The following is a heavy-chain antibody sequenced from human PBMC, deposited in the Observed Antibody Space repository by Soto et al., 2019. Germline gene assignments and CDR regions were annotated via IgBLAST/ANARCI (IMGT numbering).Heavy chain of an antibody. J-gene: IGHJ2*01. Sequence: EVQLVESGGGLVQPGGSLRLSCAASGFTVSSHYMSWVRQAPGKGLEWVSVIYSGGSTYYTDSVKGRFTISRDNSKNTLFLQMNSLRAEDTAVYYCARDYYGGTSRYFDLWGRGTMVTVSS. CDR2: IYSGGST. D-gene: IGHD2-15*01. V-gene: IGHV3-66*01. CDR3: ARDYYGGTSRYFDL. CDR1: GFTVSSHY.